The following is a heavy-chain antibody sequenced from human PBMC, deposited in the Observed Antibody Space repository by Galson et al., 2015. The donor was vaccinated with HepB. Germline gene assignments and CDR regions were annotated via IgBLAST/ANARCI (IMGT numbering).Heavy chain of an antibody. CDR2: ISGSGTTI. V-gene: IGHV3-21*04. Sequence: SLRLSCAASGFTFSSYSMNWVRQAPGKGLEWVSLISGSGTTIFYADSVKGRFTIPRDNAKDTLYLQMNSRRAEDTALYFCAKFKGQGSFRQYSFGSWGQGTLVTVSS. D-gene: IGHD3-10*01. J-gene: IGHJ4*02. CDR1: GFTFSSYS. CDR3: AKFKGQGSFRQYSFGS.